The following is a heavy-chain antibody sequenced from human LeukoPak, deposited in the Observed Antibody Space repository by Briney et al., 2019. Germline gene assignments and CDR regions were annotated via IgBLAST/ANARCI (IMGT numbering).Heavy chain of an antibody. Sequence: GGSLRLSCAASGFTFSSYWTHWVRQAPGKGLVWVSRINSDGSSTSYADSVKGRFTISRDNAKNTLYLQMNSLRAEDTAVYYCARDRCSGGSCYSWGMDVWGQGTTVTVSS. D-gene: IGHD2-15*01. V-gene: IGHV3-74*01. CDR3: ARDRCSGGSCYSWGMDV. J-gene: IGHJ6*02. CDR1: GFTFSSYW. CDR2: INSDGSST.